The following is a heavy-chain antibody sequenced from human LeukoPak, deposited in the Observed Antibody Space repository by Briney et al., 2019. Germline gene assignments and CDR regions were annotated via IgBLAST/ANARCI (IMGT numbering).Heavy chain of an antibody. CDR2: IIPILGIA. J-gene: IGHJ5*02. Sequence: SVKVSCKASGGTFSSCAISWVRQAPGQGLEWMGRIIPILGIANYAQKFQGRVTITADKSTSTAYMELSSLRSEDTAVYYCARVGRYCSSTSCPVGPWGQGTLVTVSS. D-gene: IGHD2-2*01. CDR1: GGTFSSCA. V-gene: IGHV1-69*04. CDR3: ARVGRYCSSTSCPVGP.